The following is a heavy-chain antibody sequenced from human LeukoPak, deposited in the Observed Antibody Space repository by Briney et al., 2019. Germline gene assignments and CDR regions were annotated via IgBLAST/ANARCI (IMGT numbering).Heavy chain of an antibody. CDR1: GFTFSSCW. CDR3: ARDPEDD. Sequence: PGGSLRLSCAASGFTFSSCWMNWVRQAPGKGLEWVANIKQDGTEKYYVDSVKGRFTISRDNAKNSLYLQMNSLRAEDTAVYYCARDPEDDWGQGTLVTVSS. J-gene: IGHJ4*02. V-gene: IGHV3-7*01. CDR2: IKQDGTEK.